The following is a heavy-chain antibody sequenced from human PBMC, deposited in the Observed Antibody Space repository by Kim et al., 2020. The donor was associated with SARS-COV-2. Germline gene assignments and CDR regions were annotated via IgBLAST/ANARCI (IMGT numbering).Heavy chain of an antibody. CDR2: IYHSGST. D-gene: IGHD3-16*01. CDR3: ARLRGGRDTEIDY. Sequence: SETLSLTCAVSGGSISSSNWWSWVRQPPGKGLEWIGEIYHSGSTNYNPSLKSRVTISVDKSKNQFSLKLSSVTAADTAVYYCARLRGGRDTEIDYWGQGTLVTVSS. J-gene: IGHJ4*02. V-gene: IGHV4-4*02. CDR1: GGSISSSNW.